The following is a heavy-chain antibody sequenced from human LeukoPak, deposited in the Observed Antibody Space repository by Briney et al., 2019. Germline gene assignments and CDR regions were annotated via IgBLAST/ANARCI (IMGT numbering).Heavy chain of an antibody. CDR1: GGTFSSYA. D-gene: IGHD3-10*01. CDR2: IIPIFGTA. V-gene: IGHV1-69*13. CDR3: ARVGTYYYGSGSYSGSYYFDY. J-gene: IGHJ4*02. Sequence: GASVNVSCKASGGTFSSYAFSWVRQAPGQGLEWMGGIIPIFGTANYAQKFQGRVTITADESTSTAYMELSSLRSEDTAVYYCARVGTYYYGSGSYSGSYYFDYWGQGTLVTVSS.